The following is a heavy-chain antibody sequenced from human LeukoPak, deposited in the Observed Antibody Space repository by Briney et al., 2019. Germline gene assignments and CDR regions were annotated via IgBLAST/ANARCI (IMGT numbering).Heavy chain of an antibody. CDR2: IYHSGST. J-gene: IGHJ3*02. V-gene: IGHV4-38-2*02. CDR1: GYSISSGYY. Sequence: PSETLSLTCTVSGYSISSGYYWGWIRRPPGEGLEWIGSIYHSGSTYYNPSLKSRVTISLDTSKNQFSLKLSSVTAADTAVYYCARGYYDYVWGSYRNAFDIWGQGTMVTVSS. D-gene: IGHD3-16*02. CDR3: ARGYYDYVWGSYRNAFDI.